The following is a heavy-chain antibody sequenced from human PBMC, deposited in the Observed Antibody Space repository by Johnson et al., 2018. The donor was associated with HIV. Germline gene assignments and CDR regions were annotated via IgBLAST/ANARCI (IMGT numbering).Heavy chain of an antibody. CDR3: AREVRKAVAGNFDI. Sequence: VQLVESGGGLVQPGGSLRLSCAASGLTVSTNDINWVRQAPGKGLEWVAIIYSGGSTYYADSVKGRFTISRDNSKNTLYLQMNSLRAEDTAVYYCAREVRKAVAGNFDIWGQGTMVTVSS. V-gene: IGHV3-66*01. D-gene: IGHD6-19*01. CDR1: GLTVSTND. CDR2: IYSGGST. J-gene: IGHJ3*02.